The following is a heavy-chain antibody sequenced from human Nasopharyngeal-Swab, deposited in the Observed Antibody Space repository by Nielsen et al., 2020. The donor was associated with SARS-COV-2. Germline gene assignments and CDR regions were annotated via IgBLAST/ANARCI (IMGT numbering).Heavy chain of an antibody. Sequence: SETLSLTCTVSGSSISGSSYFWGWIRQPSGKGLQWIGSIYYSGATYYNPSLKSRVTISVDTSKSQFSLKLTSVTAADTAVYYCVRHRAPYGLGDNWFDPWGQGTRVTVSS. D-gene: IGHD3-10*01. CDR3: VRHRAPYGLGDNWFDP. V-gene: IGHV4-39*01. CDR2: IYYSGAT. CDR1: GSSISGSSYF. J-gene: IGHJ5*02.